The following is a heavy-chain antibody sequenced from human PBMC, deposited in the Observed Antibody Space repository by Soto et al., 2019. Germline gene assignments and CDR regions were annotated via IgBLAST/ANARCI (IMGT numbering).Heavy chain of an antibody. D-gene: IGHD3-10*01. J-gene: IGHJ6*02. CDR2: IYHNGET. Sequence: QMQLQESGPGLVKPSETLSLICSVSGDSITAYYLSWLRQSPGKELEWIGYIYHNGETIYNPSLKSRVTISADTSKTQFSLRLSSVTAADTGVYYCARDKGGEFLKGSGMDVWGQGTTVIVSS. CDR3: ARDKGGEFLKGSGMDV. V-gene: IGHV4-59*01. CDR1: GDSITAYY.